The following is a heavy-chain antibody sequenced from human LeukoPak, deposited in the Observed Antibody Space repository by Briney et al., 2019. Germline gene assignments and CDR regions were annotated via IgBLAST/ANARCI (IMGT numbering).Heavy chain of an antibody. CDR1: GFTFSSYA. CDR2: ISGSGDT. Sequence: GGSLRLSCAASGFTFSSYAMSWVRQAPGKGLEWVSRISGSGDTYYADSVKGRFTISRDNAKKSLYLQMNSLRAEDTAVYYCAVRIASAPFDYWGQGTLVTVSS. CDR3: AVRIASAPFDY. D-gene: IGHD6-13*01. J-gene: IGHJ4*02. V-gene: IGHV3-23*01.